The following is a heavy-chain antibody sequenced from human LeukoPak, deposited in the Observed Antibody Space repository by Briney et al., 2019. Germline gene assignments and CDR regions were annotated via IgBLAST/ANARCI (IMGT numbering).Heavy chain of an antibody. V-gene: IGHV1-18*01. J-gene: IGHJ6*03. CDR2: ISAYNGNT. CDR3: ARGVSTGTIFGVVTNYYYYMDV. CDR1: GYTFTSYG. D-gene: IGHD3-3*01. Sequence: ASVKVSCKASGYTFTSYGISWVRQAPGQGLEWMGWISAYNGNTNYAQKLQGRVTMTTDTSTSTAYMELRSLRSDDTAVYYCARGVSTGTIFGVVTNYYYYMDVWGKGTTVTISS.